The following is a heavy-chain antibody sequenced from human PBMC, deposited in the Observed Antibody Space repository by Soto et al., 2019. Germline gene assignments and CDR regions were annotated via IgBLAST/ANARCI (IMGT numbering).Heavy chain of an antibody. CDR1: GYTFIGYY. CDR2: INPNSGAT. D-gene: IGHD5-18*01. V-gene: IGHV1-2*02. Sequence: ASVKVSCKAAGYTFIGYYMHWVRQAPGQGLEWMGWINPNSGATNYAQKFQGRVTMTRDTSISTAYMELSRLRSDDTAVYYCATFLGYTYGLYSSLKYWGQGTRVIVSS. CDR3: ATFLGYTYGLYSSLKY. J-gene: IGHJ4*02.